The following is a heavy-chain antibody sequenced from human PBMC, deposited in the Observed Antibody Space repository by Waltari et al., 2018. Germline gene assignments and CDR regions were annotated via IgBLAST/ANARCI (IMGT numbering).Heavy chain of an antibody. D-gene: IGHD2-2*02. CDR3: SKDLKYTSLGHWYFAL. CDR1: GFTSSTYA. J-gene: IGHJ2*01. CDR2: ISGTGAET. Sequence: EVQLVESGGDLVQPGGSLRLSCAGSGFTSSTYALPWVRQAPGKGLEWVSSISGTGAETFYADSVKGRFTISRDNSKNTLFLEMNSLRAEDTAIYYCSKDLKYTSLGHWYFALWGRGTLVTVSS. V-gene: IGHV3-23*04.